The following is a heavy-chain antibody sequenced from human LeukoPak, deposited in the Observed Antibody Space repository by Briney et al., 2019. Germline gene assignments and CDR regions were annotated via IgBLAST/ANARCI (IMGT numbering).Heavy chain of an antibody. V-gene: IGHV3-7*01. CDR1: GFTFTAYW. D-gene: IGHD1-26*01. J-gene: IGHJ4*02. Sequence: GGSLRLSCEGAGFTFTAYWMSWVRQAPGQGLEWVASINQAGNERLFADSVRGRFTISRDNARKSVFLQMDSMRDDDPGGYFCARHGCTSTTCTSLGGFTGWAQRTLVTVSS. CDR2: INQAGNER. CDR3: ARHGCTSTTCTSLGGFTG.